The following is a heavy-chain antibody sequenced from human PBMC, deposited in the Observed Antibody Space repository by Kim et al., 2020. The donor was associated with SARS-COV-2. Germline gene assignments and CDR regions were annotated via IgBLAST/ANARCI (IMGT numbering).Heavy chain of an antibody. Sequence: SETLSLTCTVSGGSISSGGYYWSWIRQHPGKGLEWIGYIYYSGSTYYNPSLKSRVTISVDTSKNQFSLKLSSVTAADTAVYYCARGELLDGYNYYFDYWGQGTLVTVSS. V-gene: IGHV4-31*03. D-gene: IGHD5-12*01. CDR1: GGSISSGGYY. CDR3: ARGELLDGYNYYFDY. J-gene: IGHJ4*02. CDR2: IYYSGST.